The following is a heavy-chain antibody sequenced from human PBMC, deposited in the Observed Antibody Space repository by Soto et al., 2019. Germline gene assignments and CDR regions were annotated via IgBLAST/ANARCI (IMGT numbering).Heavy chain of an antibody. J-gene: IGHJ4*02. CDR1: GFTFSTYA. D-gene: IGHD6-19*01. CDR2: VQSNKIT. V-gene: IGHV3-23*03. Sequence: PGGSLRLSCQASGFTFSTYAMSWVRQAPGKGLEWISLVQSNKITYYADSVKGRFTVSRDNSKNTLYLQMDSLRVEDTALYYCAKRLRSGSYYCDFWGQGTMVTVS. CDR3: AKRLRSGSYYCDF.